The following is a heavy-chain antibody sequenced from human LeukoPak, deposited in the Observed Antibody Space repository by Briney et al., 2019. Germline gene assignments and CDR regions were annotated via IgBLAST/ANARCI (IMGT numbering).Heavy chain of an antibody. CDR1: GFTFSNYG. D-gene: IGHD5-18*01. CDR3: ARDGYSYGSGRGYYYYDGMDV. CDR2: ISYDGSNK. V-gene: IGHV3-30*19. Sequence: GGSLRLSCAASGFTFSNYGMHWVRQAPGKGLEWVAVISYDGSNKYYADSVKGRFTISRDNSKNTLYLQMNSLRAEDTAVHYCARDGYSYGSGRGYYYYDGMDVWGQGTTVTVSS. J-gene: IGHJ6*02.